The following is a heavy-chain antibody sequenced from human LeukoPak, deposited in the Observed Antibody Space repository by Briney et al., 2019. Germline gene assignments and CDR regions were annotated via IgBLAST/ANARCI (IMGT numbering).Heavy chain of an antibody. D-gene: IGHD3-10*01. CDR1: GGSISSYY. V-gene: IGHV4-59*01. Sequence: PSETLSLTCTVSGGSISSYYWSWIRQPPGKGLEWIGYIYYSGSTNYNPSLKSRVTISVDTSKNQFSLKLGSVTAADTAVYYCARALETGSVAFDIWGQGTMVTVSS. J-gene: IGHJ3*02. CDR2: IYYSGST. CDR3: ARALETGSVAFDI.